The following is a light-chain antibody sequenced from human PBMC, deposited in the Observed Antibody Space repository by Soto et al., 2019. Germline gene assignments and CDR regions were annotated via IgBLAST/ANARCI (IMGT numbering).Light chain of an antibody. Sequence: ENVLTQSPGTLSLSPGERVTLSCRASQDIRSHLAWYQQKPGQAPRLLIFDASSRATGIPARFSGSGSGTDFTLTISSLEPEDFAVYYCQHRSNWPRLTFGGGTKVEIK. CDR3: QHRSNWPRLT. CDR2: DAS. J-gene: IGKJ4*01. V-gene: IGKV3-11*01. CDR1: QDIRSH.